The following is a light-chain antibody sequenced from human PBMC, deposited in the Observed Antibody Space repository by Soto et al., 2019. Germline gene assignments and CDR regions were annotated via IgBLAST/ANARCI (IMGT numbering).Light chain of an antibody. V-gene: IGKV4-1*01. J-gene: IGKJ1*01. Sequence: DIVMTQSPDSLAVSLGERATINCKSSQSVLYSSNNKNYLAWYQQKPGQPPKLLIYWASTRESGVPDRFSGSGSGTDFTLTISSLRAEDVAVYYCQQYYNAPWTFGQGTKVEIK. CDR3: QQYYNAPWT. CDR2: WAS. CDR1: QSVLYSSNNKNY.